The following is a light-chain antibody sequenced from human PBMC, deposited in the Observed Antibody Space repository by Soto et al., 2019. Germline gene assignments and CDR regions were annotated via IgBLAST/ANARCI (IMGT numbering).Light chain of an antibody. V-gene: IGLV2-23*02. CDR2: EVT. J-gene: IGLJ7*01. CDR1: SSDVGSHNL. CDR3: CSYGGSRAV. Sequence: QSALTQPASVSGSPGQSITISCTGTSSDVGSHNLVSWYQQHAGQAPKLMIYEVTKRPLGVSTRFSASKSGNTASLTISGLQAEDEPDYYCCSYGGSRAVFGGGTQLTVL.